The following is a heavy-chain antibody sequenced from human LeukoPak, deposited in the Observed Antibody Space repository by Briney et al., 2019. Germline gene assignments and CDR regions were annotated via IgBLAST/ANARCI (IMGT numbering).Heavy chain of an antibody. D-gene: IGHD6-13*01. CDR1: GFTFDDYT. V-gene: IGHV3-43*01. Sequence: GGSLRLSCAASGFTFDDYTMHWVRQAPGKGLEWVSLISWDGGSTYYADSVKGRFTISRDNAKNSLYLQMDSLRAEDTAVYYCAGHSSWEAAEYFQHWGQGTLVTVSS. CDR2: ISWDGGST. J-gene: IGHJ1*01. CDR3: AGHSSWEAAEYFQH.